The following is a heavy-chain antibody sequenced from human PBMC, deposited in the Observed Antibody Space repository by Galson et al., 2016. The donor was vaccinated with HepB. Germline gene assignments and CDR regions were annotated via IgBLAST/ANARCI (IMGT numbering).Heavy chain of an antibody. J-gene: IGHJ4*02. CDR1: GFNFNTYG. V-gene: IGHV3-23*01. Sequence: SLRLSCAASGFNFNTYGISWVRQAPGMGLEWVSIISASGGVIKFSDAVRGRFTISRDNSKNEVYLQMNSLRAEDTATYFCAKSQNVVMVAAPLDYWGQGTAVTVSS. D-gene: IGHD2-15*01. CDR2: ISASGGVI. CDR3: AKSQNVVMVAAPLDY.